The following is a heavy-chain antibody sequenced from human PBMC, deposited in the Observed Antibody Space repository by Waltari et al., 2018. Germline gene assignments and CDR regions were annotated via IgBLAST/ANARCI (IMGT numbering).Heavy chain of an antibody. Sequence: QVQLVESGGGVVQPGRSLRLSCAASGFPFISYALHWVRHAPGKGLEWVAVISYDGSNKYYADSVKGRFTISRDNSKNTLYLQMNSLRAEDTAVYYCARDQGFRELLSIFDYWGQGTLVTVSS. J-gene: IGHJ4*02. CDR3: ARDQGFRELLSIFDY. V-gene: IGHV3-30-3*01. CDR2: ISYDGSNK. CDR1: GFPFISYA. D-gene: IGHD3-10*01.